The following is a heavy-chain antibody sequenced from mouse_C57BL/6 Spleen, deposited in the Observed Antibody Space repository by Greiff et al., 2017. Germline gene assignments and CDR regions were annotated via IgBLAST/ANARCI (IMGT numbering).Heavy chain of an antibody. CDR3: ARELRGGWYFDV. D-gene: IGHD2-4*01. V-gene: IGHV1-52*01. J-gene: IGHJ1*03. Sequence: QVQLQQPGAELVRPGSSVKLSCKASGYTFTSYWMHWVKQRPIQGLEWIGNIDPSDSETHYNQKFKDKATLTVDKSSSTAYMQLSSLTSEDSAVYDCARELRGGWYFDVWGTGTTVTVSS. CDR2: IDPSDSET. CDR1: GYTFTSYW.